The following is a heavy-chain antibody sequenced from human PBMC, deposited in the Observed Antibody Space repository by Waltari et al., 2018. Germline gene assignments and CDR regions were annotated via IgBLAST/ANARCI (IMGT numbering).Heavy chain of an antibody. J-gene: IGHJ6*02. V-gene: IGHV3-21*01. CDR1: GFTFSSYS. D-gene: IGHD1-26*01. CDR2: ISSSSSYI. CDR3: ARLDDSGPSGMDV. Sequence: EVQLVESGGGLVKPGGSLRLSCAASGFTFSSYSMNWVRQAPGKGLEWVSSISSSSSYIYYAVSVKGRFTISRDNAKNSLYLQMNSLRAEDTAVYYCARLDDSGPSGMDVWGQGTTVTVSS.